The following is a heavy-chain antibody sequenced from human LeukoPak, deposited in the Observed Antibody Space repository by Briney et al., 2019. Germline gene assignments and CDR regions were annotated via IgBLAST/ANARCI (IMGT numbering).Heavy chain of an antibody. V-gene: IGHV3-53*01. J-gene: IGHJ4*02. Sequence: PGGSLRLSCAASGFTVSNNYMNWVRQAPGKGLEWVSVIYSDGIAYYADSVKGRFTISRDNSKNTLYLQMNSLRAEDTAVYYCAKVKIGIVGATLHYFDYWGQGTLVTVSS. CDR1: GFTVSNNY. CDR2: IYSDGIA. CDR3: AKVKIGIVGATLHYFDY. D-gene: IGHD1-26*01.